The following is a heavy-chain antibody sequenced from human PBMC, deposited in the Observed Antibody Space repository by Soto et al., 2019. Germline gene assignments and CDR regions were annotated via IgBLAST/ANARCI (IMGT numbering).Heavy chain of an antibody. J-gene: IGHJ4*02. Sequence: QVQLQQWGAGLLKPSETLSLTCAVYGGSFSAYYWSRIRQPPGKGLEWIGEINHSGSTNYNPSLKRRVTISVDTSKDQFSLKLSSVTAADTAVYYCAGVDTAMVSSPYFYYWGQGTLVTVSS. V-gene: IGHV4-34*01. CDR2: INHSGST. CDR1: GGSFSAYY. D-gene: IGHD5-18*01. CDR3: AGVDTAMVSSPYFYY.